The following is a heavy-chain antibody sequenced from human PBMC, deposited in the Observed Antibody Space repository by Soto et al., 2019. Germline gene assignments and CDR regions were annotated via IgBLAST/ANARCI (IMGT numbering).Heavy chain of an antibody. V-gene: IGHV3-30*04. CDR3: ARELGGSNWNFDY. Sequence: GGSLRLSCAASGFTFSSYAMHWVRQAPGKGLEWVAVISYDGSNKYYADSVKGRFTISRDNSKNTLYLQMNSLRAEDTAVYYCARELGGSNWNFDYWGKGTLVTVSS. CDR2: ISYDGSNK. J-gene: IGHJ4*02. D-gene: IGHD1-20*01. CDR1: GFTFSSYA.